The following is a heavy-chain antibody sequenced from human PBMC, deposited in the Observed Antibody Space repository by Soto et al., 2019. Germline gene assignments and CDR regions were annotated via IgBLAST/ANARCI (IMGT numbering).Heavy chain of an antibody. D-gene: IGHD6-13*01. CDR1: GYTLTELS. CDR3: ATGDSSSRPEDYYYYYGRDV. CDR2: FDPEDGET. V-gene: IGHV1-24*01. Sequence: ASVKVSCKVSGYTLTELSMHWVRQAPGKGLEWMGGFDPEDGETIYAQKFQGRVTMTEDTSTDTAYMELSSLRSEDTAVYYCATGDSSSRPEDYYYYYGRDVWGQGTTVTVSS. J-gene: IGHJ6*02.